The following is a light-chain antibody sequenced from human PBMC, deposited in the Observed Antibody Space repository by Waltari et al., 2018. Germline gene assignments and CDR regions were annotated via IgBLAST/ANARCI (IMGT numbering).Light chain of an antibody. CDR1: SGHTTSI. Sequence: QPLLTHSSSASAPLGSSAKPTCSLRSGHTTSIIAWHKHQPGKAPRYLMKVEGSGPYNKGSGVPDRFSGSSSGADRYLTISNLQSEDEADYYCETWDTNTHHFGGGTKLTVL. J-gene: IGLJ2*01. V-gene: IGLV4-60*03. CDR2: VEGSGPY. CDR3: ETWDTNTHH.